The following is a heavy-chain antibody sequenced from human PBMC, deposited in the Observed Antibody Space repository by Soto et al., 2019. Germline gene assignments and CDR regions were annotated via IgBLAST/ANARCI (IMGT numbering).Heavy chain of an antibody. Sequence: QVQLQESGPGLVKPSETLSLTCTVSGGSISSYYWSWIRQPAGKGLEWIGRIYTSGSTNYNPSLKSRVTMSVDTSKNQFYLNLRFVTAADTAVYFCAKDKSGAADIWGHGTMVTVS. D-gene: IGHD7-27*01. J-gene: IGHJ3*02. CDR3: AKDKSGAADI. V-gene: IGHV4-4*07. CDR2: IYTSGST. CDR1: GGSISSYY.